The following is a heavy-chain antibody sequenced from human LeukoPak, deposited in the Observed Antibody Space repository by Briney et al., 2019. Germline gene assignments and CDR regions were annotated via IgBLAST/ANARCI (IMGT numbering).Heavy chain of an antibody. CDR1: DGSISSGGYY. CDR3: ARNPGSGYYWYYFDY. CDR2: IYYSGST. J-gene: IGHJ4*02. D-gene: IGHD3-22*01. V-gene: IGHV4-31*03. Sequence: PSQTLSLTCTVSDGSISSGGYYWSWIRQHPGKGLEWIGYIYYSGSTYYNPSLKSRVTISVDTSKNQFSLKLSSVTAADTAVYYCARNPGSGYYWYYFDYWGQGTLVTVSS.